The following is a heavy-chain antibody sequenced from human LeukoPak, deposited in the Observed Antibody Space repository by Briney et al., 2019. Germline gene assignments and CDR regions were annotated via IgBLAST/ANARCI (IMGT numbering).Heavy chain of an antibody. CDR2: IYYSGST. V-gene: IGHV4-31*03. CDR3: ARAWATDYFDY. J-gene: IGHJ4*02. CDR1: GGSISSGGYY. Sequence: SETLSLTCTVSGGSISSGGYYWSWIRQHPGKGLEWIGYIYYSGSTYYNPSLKSRVTISVDTSKNQFSLKLSSVTAADTAMYYCARAWATDYFDYWGQGTLVTVSS.